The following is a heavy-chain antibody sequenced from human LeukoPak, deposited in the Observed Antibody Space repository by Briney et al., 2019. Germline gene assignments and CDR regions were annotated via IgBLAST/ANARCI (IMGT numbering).Heavy chain of an antibody. V-gene: IGHV3-53*01. Sequence: GGSLRLSCAASGFTVSSNYMSWVRQAPGKGLEWVSVIYSGGSTYYADSVKGRFTISRDNSKNTLYLQMNSLRAEDTAVYYCAKVVRQYCSGGSCSRDYFDYWGQGTLVTVSS. CDR3: AKVVRQYCSGGSCSRDYFDY. D-gene: IGHD2-15*01. J-gene: IGHJ4*02. CDR1: GFTVSSNY. CDR2: IYSGGST.